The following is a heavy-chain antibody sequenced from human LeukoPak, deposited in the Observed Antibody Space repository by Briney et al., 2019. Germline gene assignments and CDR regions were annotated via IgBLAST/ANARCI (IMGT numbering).Heavy chain of an antibody. V-gene: IGHV3-21*01. Sequence: GGSLRLSCAASGFSFSTYTMNWARQAPGKGLEWVSSISGSGSYIYYADSVKGRFTISRDNAMNSLYLQMNSLRAEDTAIYYCASHFWNYYRIDYWGQGILVTVSS. CDR1: GFSFSTYT. J-gene: IGHJ4*02. CDR2: ISGSGSYI. CDR3: ASHFWNYYRIDY. D-gene: IGHD3-3*02.